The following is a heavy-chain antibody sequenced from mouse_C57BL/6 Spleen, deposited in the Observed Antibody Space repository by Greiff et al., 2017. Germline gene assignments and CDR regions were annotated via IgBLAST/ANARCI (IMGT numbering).Heavy chain of an antibody. CDR3: AREEKSSGYVQAWFAY. CDR2: IYPGDGDT. CDR1: GYAFSSSW. D-gene: IGHD3-2*02. J-gene: IGHJ3*01. V-gene: IGHV1-82*01. Sequence: VQLQQSGPELVKPGASVKISCKASGYAFSSSWMNWVKQRPGKGLEWIGRIYPGDGDTNYNGKFKGKATLTADKSSSTAYMQLSSLTSEDSAVYFCAREEKSSGYVQAWFAYWGQGTLVTVSA.